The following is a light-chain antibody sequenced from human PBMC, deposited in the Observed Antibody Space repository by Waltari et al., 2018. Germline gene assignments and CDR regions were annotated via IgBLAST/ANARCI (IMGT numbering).Light chain of an antibody. CDR1: EGLKRTC. CDR3: QQYESSVMYT. J-gene: IGKJ2*01. Sequence: RASEGLKRTCLVWDQQKSGQAPRLLIYGGSSRAAGIPDRFSGSGSGTDFTLTISRLEPEDSAVYYCQQYESSVMYTFGQGTKVEIK. V-gene: IGKV3-20*01. CDR2: GGS.